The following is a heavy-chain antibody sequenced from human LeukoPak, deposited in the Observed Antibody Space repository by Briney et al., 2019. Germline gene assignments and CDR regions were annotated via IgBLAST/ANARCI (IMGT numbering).Heavy chain of an antibody. D-gene: IGHD5-12*01. CDR1: GFSFSNYE. Sequence: PGGSLRLSCAASGFSFSNYEMNWVRQAPGQGLEWISYITASSTTIYYADSVKGRFTISRDNAKNSLYLQMNGLRGEDTADYYCAKGPGARGHFNWFDPWGQGTLVTVSS. V-gene: IGHV3-48*03. CDR3: AKGPGARGHFNWFDP. CDR2: ITASSTTI. J-gene: IGHJ5*02.